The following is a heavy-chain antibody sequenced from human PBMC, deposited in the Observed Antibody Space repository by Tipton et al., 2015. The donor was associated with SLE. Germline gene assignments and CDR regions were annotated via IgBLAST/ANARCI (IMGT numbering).Heavy chain of an antibody. CDR1: GFTFTNHA. V-gene: IGHV3-30-3*01. Sequence: SLRLSCGASGFTFTNHAMHWVRQAPGKGLEWVAIVSFDGNNKAYADSVMGRFTISRDNSKNTLYLQMNSLRPEDTAIYYCTREGSGWELFDCWGQGTLVTASS. D-gene: IGHD1-7*01. J-gene: IGHJ4*02. CDR3: TREGSGWELFDC. CDR2: VSFDGNNK.